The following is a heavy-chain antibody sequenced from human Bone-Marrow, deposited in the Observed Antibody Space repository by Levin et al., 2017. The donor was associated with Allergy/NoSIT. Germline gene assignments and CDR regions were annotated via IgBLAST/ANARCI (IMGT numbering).Heavy chain of an antibody. CDR2: IWLDGRRQ. D-gene: IGHD5-12*01. CDR1: GFTFRGYG. V-gene: IGHV3-33*01. CDR3: ARGGGYDGGNFDL. Sequence: GGSLRLSCAASGFTFRGYGFHWVRQAPGKGLEWVAVIWLDGRRQHYADSVKGRFTISRGKARNSLSLQMDRLRAEDTVLYYCARGGGYDGGNFDLWGQGTLVTVSS. J-gene: IGHJ4*02.